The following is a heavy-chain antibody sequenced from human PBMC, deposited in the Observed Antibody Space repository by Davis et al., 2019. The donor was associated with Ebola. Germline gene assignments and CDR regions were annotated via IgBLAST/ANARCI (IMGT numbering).Heavy chain of an antibody. CDR3: ARFSSGWPDYYGMDV. J-gene: IGHJ6*02. Sequence: MPGGSLRLSCTVSGGSITSYYGSWIRQPPGKGLEWIGHVYYNGRTNYNPSLESRVTISVDTSNNHFSLKLSSVTAADTAVYYCARFSSGWPDYYGMDVWGQGTTVTVSS. CDR1: GGSITSYY. D-gene: IGHD6-25*01. V-gene: IGHV4-59*01. CDR2: VYYNGRT.